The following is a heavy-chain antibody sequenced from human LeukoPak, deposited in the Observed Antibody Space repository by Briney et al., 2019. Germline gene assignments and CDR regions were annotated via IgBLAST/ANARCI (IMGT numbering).Heavy chain of an antibody. J-gene: IGHJ4*02. CDR2: ISWNSGSI. Sequence: GGSLRLSCAASGFTFDDYAMNWVRQAPGKGLEWVSGISWNSGSIGYADSVKGRFTISRDNAKNSLYLQMNSLRAEDTALYYCAKDSGVKWELLDGFDYWGQGTLVSVSS. CDR3: AKDSGVKWELLDGFDY. D-gene: IGHD1-26*01. V-gene: IGHV3-9*01. CDR1: GFTFDDYA.